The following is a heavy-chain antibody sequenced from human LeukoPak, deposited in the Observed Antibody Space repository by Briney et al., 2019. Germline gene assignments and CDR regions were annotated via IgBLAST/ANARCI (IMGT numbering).Heavy chain of an antibody. Sequence: GSLRLSCAASGFAVSSNYMTWVRQAPGKGLEWIGYIYYSGSTNYNPSLKSRVTISVDTSKNQFSLKLSSVTAADTAVYYCARAERSGSGSPWGQGTLVTVSS. CDR2: IYYSGST. D-gene: IGHD3-10*01. CDR1: GFAVSSNY. V-gene: IGHV4-59*02. CDR3: ARAERSGSGSP. J-gene: IGHJ5*02.